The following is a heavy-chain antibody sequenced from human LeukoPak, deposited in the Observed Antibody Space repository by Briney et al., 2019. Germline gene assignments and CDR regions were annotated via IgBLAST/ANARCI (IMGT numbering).Heavy chain of an antibody. Sequence: PGGSLRLSCAASGFTFSSYGMHWVRQAPGKGLEWVAVIWYDGSNKYYADSVKGRFTISRDNSKNTLYLQMNSLRAEDTAVYYCARDSARGDILTGYYTLDYWGQGTLVTVSS. D-gene: IGHD3-9*01. J-gene: IGHJ4*02. CDR1: GFTFSSYG. V-gene: IGHV3-33*01. CDR3: ARDSARGDILTGYYTLDY. CDR2: IWYDGSNK.